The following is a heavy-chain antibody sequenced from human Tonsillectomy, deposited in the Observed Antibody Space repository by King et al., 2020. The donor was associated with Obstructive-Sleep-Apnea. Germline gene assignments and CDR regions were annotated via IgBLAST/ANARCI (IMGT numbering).Heavy chain of an antibody. Sequence: VQLVESGGGVVQPGRSLRLSCAASGFIFSSYAMHWVRQAPGKGLEWVAVISYDGSNKYYADSVKGRFTISRDNPKNTLYLQMNSLRAEDTAVYYCASYGSGLGYWGQGTLVTVSS. V-gene: IGHV3-30-3*01. CDR1: GFIFSSYA. CDR2: ISYDGSNK. D-gene: IGHD3-10*01. J-gene: IGHJ4*02. CDR3: ASYGSGLGY.